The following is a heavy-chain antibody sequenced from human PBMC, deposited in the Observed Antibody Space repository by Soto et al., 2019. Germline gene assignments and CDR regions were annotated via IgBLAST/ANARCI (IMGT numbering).Heavy chain of an antibody. CDR3: ARVAPPYYDSSGYYLY. Sequence: GGSLRLSCAASGFTFSSYAMHWVRQAPGKGLEWVAVISYDGSNKYYADSVKGRFTISRDNSKNTLYLQMNSLRAEDTAVYYCARVAPPYYDSSGYYLYWGQGTLVTVSS. D-gene: IGHD3-22*01. J-gene: IGHJ4*02. V-gene: IGHV3-30-3*01. CDR2: ISYDGSNK. CDR1: GFTFSSYA.